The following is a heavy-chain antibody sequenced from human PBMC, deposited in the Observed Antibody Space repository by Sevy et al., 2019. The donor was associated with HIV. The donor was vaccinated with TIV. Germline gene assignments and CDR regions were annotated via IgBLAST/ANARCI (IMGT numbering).Heavy chain of an antibody. CDR1: GGSFSGYY. J-gene: IGHJ6*02. D-gene: IGHD3-22*01. CDR2: IYHSGST. V-gene: IGHV4-34*01. CDR3: ARGRRRDSSGYYYYYCYGMDI. Sequence: WETLSLTCAVYGGSFSGYYWSWIRQPPGKVLEWIGEIYHSGSTNYNPSLKSRVTISVDTSKNQFSLKLSSVTAADTAVYCCARGRRRDSSGYYYYYCYGMDIWGQGTTVTVSS.